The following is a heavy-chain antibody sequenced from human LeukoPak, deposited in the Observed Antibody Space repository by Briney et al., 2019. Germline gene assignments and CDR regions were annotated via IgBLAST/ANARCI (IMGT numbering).Heavy chain of an antibody. CDR1: GGSISSYY. D-gene: IGHD2-2*01. Sequence: SETLSLTCTVSGGSISSYYWSWIRQPPGKGLEWIGYIYYSGSTNYNPSLKSRVTISVDKSKNQFSLKLSSVTAADTAVYYCARGGGGYCSSTSCYVDWFDPWGQGTLVTVSS. CDR2: IYYSGST. J-gene: IGHJ5*02. CDR3: ARGGGGYCSSTSCYVDWFDP. V-gene: IGHV4-59*01.